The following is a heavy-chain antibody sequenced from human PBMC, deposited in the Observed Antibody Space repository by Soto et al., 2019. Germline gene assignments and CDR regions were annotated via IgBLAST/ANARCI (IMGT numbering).Heavy chain of an antibody. CDR1: GGTVSSYA. V-gene: IGHV1-69*13. J-gene: IGHJ6*04. Sequence: SVKVSGKASGGTVSSYAISWVRQAPGQGLEWMGGIIPIFGTANYAQKFQGRVTITADESTSTAYMELSSLRSEDTAVYYCARDNRSRAARPDYYYYYGMDVWGKGTTATVSS. CDR2: IIPIFGTA. CDR3: ARDNRSRAARPDYYYYYGMDV. D-gene: IGHD6-6*01.